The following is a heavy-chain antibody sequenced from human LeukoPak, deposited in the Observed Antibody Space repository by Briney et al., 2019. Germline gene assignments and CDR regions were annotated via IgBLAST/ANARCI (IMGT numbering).Heavy chain of an antibody. J-gene: IGHJ3*02. V-gene: IGHV1-69*01. CDR3: ARDRDVVVVAATHDAFDI. Sequence: SVKISCKASGGTFSSYAISWVQQAPGQGLEWMGGIIPIFGTANYAQKFQGRVTITADESTSTAYMELSSLRSEDTAVYYCARDRDVVVVAATHDAFDIWGQGTMVTVSS. CDR2: IIPIFGTA. CDR1: GGTFSSYA. D-gene: IGHD2-15*01.